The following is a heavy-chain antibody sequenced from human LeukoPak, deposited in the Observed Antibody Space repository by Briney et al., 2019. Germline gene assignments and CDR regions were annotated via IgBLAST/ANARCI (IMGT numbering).Heavy chain of an antibody. CDR2: ISYDGSNK. D-gene: IGHD2-15*01. CDR1: GFTFSSYG. J-gene: IGHJ3*02. V-gene: IGHV3-30*18. Sequence: PGGSLKLSCAASGFTFSSYGMHWVRQAPGKGLEWVAVISYDGSNKYYADSVKGRFTISRDNSKNTLYLQMNSLRAEDTAVYYCAKSGGCSGGSCYSDDAFDIWGQGTMVTVSS. CDR3: AKSGGCSGGSCYSDDAFDI.